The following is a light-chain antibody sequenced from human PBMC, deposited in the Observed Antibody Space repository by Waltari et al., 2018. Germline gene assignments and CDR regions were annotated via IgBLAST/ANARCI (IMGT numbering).Light chain of an antibody. Sequence: QSALTQPRPASRSPGQSVTISCTGTSRDVGGYNYVSWYQHHPGKAPKLIIYDVHTRPSGVPDRCSASKSDNTASLTISGLQAEDEADYYCCSYAGSITFWVFGGGTKLTVL. CDR2: DVH. J-gene: IGLJ3*02. CDR3: CSYAGSITFWV. CDR1: SRDVGGYNY. V-gene: IGLV2-11*01.